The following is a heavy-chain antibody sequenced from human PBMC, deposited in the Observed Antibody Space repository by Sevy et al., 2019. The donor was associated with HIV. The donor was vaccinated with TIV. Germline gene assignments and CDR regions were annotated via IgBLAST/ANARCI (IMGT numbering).Heavy chain of an antibody. CDR3: ARGQYYDSSAYYYGGYYFDY. Sequence: SETLSLTCTVSGGSISSYYWSWIRQPPGKGLEWIGYIYYSGSTNYSPSLQSRVTISVDTSKNQFSLKLSSVTAADTALYFCARGQYYDSSAYYYGGYYFDYWGQGTLVTVSS. J-gene: IGHJ4*02. V-gene: IGHV4-59*01. CDR1: GGSISSYY. D-gene: IGHD3-22*01. CDR2: IYYSGST.